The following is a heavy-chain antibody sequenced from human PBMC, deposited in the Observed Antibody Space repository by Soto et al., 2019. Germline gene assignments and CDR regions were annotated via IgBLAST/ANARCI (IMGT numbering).Heavy chain of an antibody. J-gene: IGHJ4*02. CDR1: GYTFTSYA. V-gene: IGHV1-3*01. CDR3: ARWSTVVVPAADLFDY. CDR2: INAGNGNT. Sequence: VASVKVSCKASGYTFTSYAMHWVRQAPGQRLEWMGWINAGNGNTKYSQKFQGRVTITRDTSASTAYMELSGLRSEDTAVYYCARWSTVVVPAADLFDYWGQGTLVTVSS. D-gene: IGHD2-2*01.